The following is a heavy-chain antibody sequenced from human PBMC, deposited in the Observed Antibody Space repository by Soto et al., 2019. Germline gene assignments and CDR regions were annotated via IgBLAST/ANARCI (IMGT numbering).Heavy chain of an antibody. CDR1: GFTFSSYG. Sequence: QVQLVESGGGVVQPGRSLRLSCAASGFTFSSYGMHWVRQAPGEGLEWVALISYDGSNKYYADSVKGRFTISRDYSKNTLLLQMNGLRAEALAVYYGAKGPAIVLVPAAMNCYYGMDVWGQGTTVTVSS. CDR3: AKGPAIVLVPAAMNCYYGMDV. J-gene: IGHJ6*02. D-gene: IGHD2-2*01. V-gene: IGHV3-30*18. CDR2: ISYDGSNK.